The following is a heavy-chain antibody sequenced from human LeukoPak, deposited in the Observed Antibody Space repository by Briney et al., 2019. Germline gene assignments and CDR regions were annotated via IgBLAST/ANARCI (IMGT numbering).Heavy chain of an antibody. CDR2: ISSSSSYI. D-gene: IGHD6-13*01. CDR1: GFTFSSYS. V-gene: IGHV3-21*01. CDR3: ARCGIAAAGGYYYYYGMDV. Sequence: GGSLRLSCAASGFTFSSYSMNWVRQAPGKGLEWVSSISSSSSYIYYADSVKGRFTISRDNAKNSLYLQMNSLRAEDTAVYYCARCGIAAAGGYYYYYGMDVWGQGTTVTVSS. J-gene: IGHJ6*02.